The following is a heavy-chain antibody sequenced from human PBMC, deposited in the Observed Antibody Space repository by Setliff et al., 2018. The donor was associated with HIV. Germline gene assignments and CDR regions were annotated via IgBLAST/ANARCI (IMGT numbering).Heavy chain of an antibody. Sequence: SETLSLTCTVSGGSISSGGYYWSWIRQHPGKGLEWIGYIYYSGSTYYNPSLKSRVTISVDTSKNQFSLKLSSVTAADTAVYYCARENYDSSMDVWGQGTTVTVSS. V-gene: IGHV4-31*03. CDR3: ARENYDSSMDV. CDR1: GGSISSGGYY. D-gene: IGHD3-3*01. J-gene: IGHJ6*02. CDR2: IYYSGST.